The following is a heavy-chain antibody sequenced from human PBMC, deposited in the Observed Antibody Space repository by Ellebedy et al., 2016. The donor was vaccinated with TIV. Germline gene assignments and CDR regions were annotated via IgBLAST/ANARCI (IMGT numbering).Heavy chain of an antibody. CDR3: ASPKSSSSYFDY. Sequence: MPGGSLRLSCTVSGDSISNSYYYWAWIRQPPGKGLEWIGSIYYSGTTYYNPSLKSRVTVSVDTSKNQFSLKLSSVTAADTATYYCASPKSSSSYFDYWGQGTLVTVSS. V-gene: IGHV4-39*01. J-gene: IGHJ4*02. D-gene: IGHD6-6*01. CDR2: IYYSGTT. CDR1: GDSISNSYYY.